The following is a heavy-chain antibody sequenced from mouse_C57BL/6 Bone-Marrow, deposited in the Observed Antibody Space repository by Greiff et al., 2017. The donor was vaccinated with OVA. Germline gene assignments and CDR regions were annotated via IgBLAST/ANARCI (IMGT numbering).Heavy chain of an antibody. V-gene: IGHV1-81*01. Sequence: QVQLQQSGAELARPGASVKLSCKASGYTFTSYGISWVKQRTRQGLEWIGEIYPRSGNTYYNEKFKGKATLTADKSSSTAYMELRSLTSEDSAVYFCARSLDSSEFAYWGQGTLVTVSA. CDR3: ARSLDSSEFAY. D-gene: IGHD3-2*02. CDR1: GYTFTSYG. CDR2: IYPRSGNT. J-gene: IGHJ3*01.